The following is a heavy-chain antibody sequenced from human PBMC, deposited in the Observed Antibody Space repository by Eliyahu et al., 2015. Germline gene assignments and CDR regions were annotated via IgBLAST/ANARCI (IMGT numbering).Heavy chain of an antibody. CDR2: INANTGDT. V-gene: IGHV1-2*02. D-gene: IGHD3-9*01. J-gene: IGHJ5*02. Sequence: QVQLVQSGTEVKKPGASVKVSCEASGYSFTAYYMHWVRQAPGQGLEWMGWINANTGDTGYAQNFQGRVTMTRDTSISTVYMELSRLRSDDTAIYYCAREILTGKSHDLWGQGTLVTVSS. CDR1: GYSFTAYY. CDR3: AREILTGKSHDL.